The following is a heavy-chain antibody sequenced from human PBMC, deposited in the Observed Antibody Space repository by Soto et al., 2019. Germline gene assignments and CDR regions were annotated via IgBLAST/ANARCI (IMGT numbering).Heavy chain of an antibody. CDR2: IYSTEST. J-gene: IGHJ4*02. D-gene: IGHD3-22*01. CDR3: ARSDSSGKTRYYFDH. CDR1: GGSISSGSYY. Sequence: QVQLQESGPGLVKPSQTLSLTCTVSGGSISSGSYYWTWIRQHPGKGLEWIGYIYSTESTNYNPSLKSRLTLSVDMSASQFSLKLSSVTVADTAVYYCARSDSSGKTRYYFDHWGQGTLVTVSS. V-gene: IGHV4-31*03.